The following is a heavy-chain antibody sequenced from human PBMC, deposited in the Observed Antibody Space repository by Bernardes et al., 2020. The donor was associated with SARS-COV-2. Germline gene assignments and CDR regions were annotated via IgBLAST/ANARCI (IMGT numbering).Heavy chain of an antibody. Sequence: GESLKISCKGSGYRFDSYWIGWVRQVPGKGLEWVGIIYPGDSDTRYTPSFQGQVTISADKSISTAYLQWRSLKASDTAMYYCAKITGSGWLIDHWGQGILVTVSS. CDR3: AKITGSGWLIDH. CDR1: GYRFDSYW. V-gene: IGHV5-51*01. CDR2: IYPGDSDT. J-gene: IGHJ4*02. D-gene: IGHD6-19*01.